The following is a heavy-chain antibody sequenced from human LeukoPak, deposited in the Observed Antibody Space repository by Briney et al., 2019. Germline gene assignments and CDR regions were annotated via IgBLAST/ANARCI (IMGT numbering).Heavy chain of an antibody. D-gene: IGHD3-10*01. V-gene: IGHV4-59*08. J-gene: IGHJ4*02. CDR1: CLSITDGC. CDR3: ARHSWRSGTYPRFDY. Sequence: PSETLSLTYDVYCLSITDGCWGWIRHPPGKGMEWIAYVYQTGDTKYNPSLQSGVTLSADTSQNRLSLNLNSVTTPDTPVCFCARHSWRSGTYPRFDYWGEGNLVTVSS. CDR2: VYQTGDT.